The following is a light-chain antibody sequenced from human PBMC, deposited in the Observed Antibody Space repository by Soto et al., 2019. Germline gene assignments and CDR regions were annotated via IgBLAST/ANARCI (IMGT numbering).Light chain of an antibody. V-gene: IGKV3-15*01. J-gene: IGKJ1*01. CDR1: QIVSSN. CDR2: GAS. CDR3: QQYSNWPPWT. Sequence: DIVMTQSPATLSVSPGERATLSCRASQIVSSNLVWYQQKPGQAPRLLIYGASTRATGIPARFSGSGSGTEFTLTISSLQSEDFAVYYCQQYSNWPPWTFGQGTKVEIK.